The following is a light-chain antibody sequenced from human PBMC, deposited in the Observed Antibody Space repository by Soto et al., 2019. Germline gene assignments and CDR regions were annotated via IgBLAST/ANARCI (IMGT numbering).Light chain of an antibody. CDR1: QRVGSD. Sequence: ETVMTQSPGTVSVSPGETATLSCRASQRVGSDLAWYQQKPGQAPRLLIYHSSTRATGIPARFSGSGSETEFTLTISSLHSEDSAVYYCQHYNNWPLTFGGGTKVEIK. CDR3: QHYNNWPLT. J-gene: IGKJ4*01. V-gene: IGKV3-15*01. CDR2: HSS.